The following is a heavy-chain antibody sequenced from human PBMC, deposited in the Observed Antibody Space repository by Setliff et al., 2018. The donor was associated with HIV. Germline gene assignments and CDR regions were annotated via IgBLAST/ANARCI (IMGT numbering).Heavy chain of an antibody. D-gene: IGHD6-13*01. CDR3: VKGYTSTRGPFDY. J-gene: IGHJ4*02. Sequence: PSETLSLTCNVSGASISSYYWSWIRQPPGKGLEWVSSISSSSSYIYYADSVRGRFTISRDNAKSSLYLQMSSLRAEDTAVYYCVKGYTSTRGPFDYWGQGTLVTVSS. V-gene: IGHV3-21*04. CDR2: ISSSSSYI. CDR1: GASISSYY.